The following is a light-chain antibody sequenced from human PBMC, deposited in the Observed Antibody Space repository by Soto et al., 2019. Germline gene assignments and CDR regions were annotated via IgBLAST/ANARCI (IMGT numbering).Light chain of an antibody. Sequence: DIQMTQSPSSLSASVGDRVTISCRASQTISTYLHLYQHKPGNVPRLLISEVSTLQSGVPGRFRGSGSETEFTLTITYLQPEDFATYYCQQGYSIHALTFGGGTKVELK. CDR2: EVS. CDR1: QTISTY. V-gene: IGKV1-39*01. J-gene: IGKJ4*01. CDR3: QQGYSIHALT.